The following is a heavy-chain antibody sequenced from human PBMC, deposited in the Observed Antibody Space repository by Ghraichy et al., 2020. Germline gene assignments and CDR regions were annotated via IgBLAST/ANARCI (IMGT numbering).Heavy chain of an antibody. D-gene: IGHD6-6*01. CDR2: ISAYNGNT. J-gene: IGHJ6*02. CDR1: GYTFTSYG. Sequence: ASVKVSCKASGYTFTSYGISWVRQAPGQGLEWMGWISAYNGNTNYAQKLQGRVTMTTDTSTSTAYMELRSLRSDDTAVYYCAREKSGGIAARPSWDVWGQGTTVTVSS. CDR3: AREKSGGIAARPSWDV. V-gene: IGHV1-18*04.